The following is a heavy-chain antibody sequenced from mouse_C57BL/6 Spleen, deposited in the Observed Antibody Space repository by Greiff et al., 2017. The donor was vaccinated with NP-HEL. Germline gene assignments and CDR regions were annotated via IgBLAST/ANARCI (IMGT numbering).Heavy chain of an antibody. Sequence: VQLQQPGAELVKPGASVKLSCKASGYTFTSYWMQWVKQRPGQGLEWIGEIDPSDSYTNYNQKFKGKATLTVDPSSSTAYMQLSSLTSEDSAVYYCARNANYYGSSYGYFDVWGTGTTVTVSS. J-gene: IGHJ1*03. V-gene: IGHV1-50*01. CDR3: ARNANYYGSSYGYFDV. D-gene: IGHD1-1*01. CDR1: GYTFTSYW. CDR2: IDPSDSYT.